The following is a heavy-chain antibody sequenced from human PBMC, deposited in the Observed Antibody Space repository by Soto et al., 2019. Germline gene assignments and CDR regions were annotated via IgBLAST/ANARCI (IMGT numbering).Heavy chain of an antibody. CDR2: ISSSSSYI. D-gene: IGHD3-10*01. V-gene: IGHV3-21*01. CDR3: AREREYYGSGSYSCDY. Sequence: EVQLVESEGGLVKPGGSLRLSCAASGFTFSSYSMNWVRQAPGKGLEWVSSISSSSSYIYYADSVKGRFTISRDNAKNSLYLQMNSLRAEDTAVYYCAREREYYGSGSYSCDYWGQGTLVTVSS. CDR1: GFTFSSYS. J-gene: IGHJ4*02.